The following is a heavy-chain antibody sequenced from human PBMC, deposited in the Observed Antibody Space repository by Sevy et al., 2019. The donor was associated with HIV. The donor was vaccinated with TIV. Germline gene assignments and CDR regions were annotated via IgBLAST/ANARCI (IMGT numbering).Heavy chain of an antibody. CDR3: ARDRGVGTSSYGMDV. D-gene: IGHD1-26*01. Sequence: GGSLRLSCAASGFTFSSYSLSSYSMNWVRQAPGKGLEWVSSISSGSSYIFYADSVKGRFTISRDIAKNSRYLQMNSLRAEDTAVYYCARDRGVGTSSYGMDVWGQGTTVTVSS. V-gene: IGHV3-21*01. J-gene: IGHJ6*02. CDR2: ISSGSSYI. CDR1: GFTFSSYSLSSYS.